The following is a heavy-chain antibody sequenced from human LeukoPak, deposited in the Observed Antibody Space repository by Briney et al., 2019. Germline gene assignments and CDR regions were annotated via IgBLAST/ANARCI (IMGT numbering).Heavy chain of an antibody. D-gene: IGHD3-3*01. Sequence: SETLSLTCAVYGGSFSGYYWSWIRQPPGKGLEWIGEINHSGSTNYNPSLKSRVTISVDTSKNQFSLKLSSVTAADTAVYYCARAAYYDFWSGARFDYWGQGTLVTVSS. CDR2: INHSGST. CDR1: GGSFSGYY. J-gene: IGHJ4*02. V-gene: IGHV4-34*01. CDR3: ARAAYYDFWSGARFDY.